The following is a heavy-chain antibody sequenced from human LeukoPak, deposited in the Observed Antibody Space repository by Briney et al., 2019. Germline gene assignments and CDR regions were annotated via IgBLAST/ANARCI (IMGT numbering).Heavy chain of an antibody. CDR2: IYHSGST. V-gene: IGHV4-38-2*02. Sequence: PSETLSLTCTVSGYSISSGYYWGWIRQPPGKGLEWIGSIYHSGSTYYNPSLKSRVTISVDTSKNQFSLKLSSVTAADTAVYYCASEYSSGWYSFDYWGQGTLVTVSS. D-gene: IGHD6-19*01. J-gene: IGHJ4*02. CDR3: ASEYSSGWYSFDY. CDR1: GYSISSGYY.